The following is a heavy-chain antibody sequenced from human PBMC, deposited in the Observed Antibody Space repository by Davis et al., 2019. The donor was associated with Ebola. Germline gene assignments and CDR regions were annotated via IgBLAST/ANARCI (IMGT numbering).Heavy chain of an antibody. V-gene: IGHV1-2*02. D-gene: IGHD3-3*01. CDR2: INLNSGAT. Sequence: ASVKVSCKASGGTFTGYYMHWVRQAPGQGLEWMGWINLNSGATNFAQSFQGRVTMTRDTSISTAFLELTRLRSDDTAVYYCARDADLWSGFYDYWGQGTLVTVSS. CDR1: GGTFTGYY. CDR3: ARDADLWSGFYDY. J-gene: IGHJ4*02.